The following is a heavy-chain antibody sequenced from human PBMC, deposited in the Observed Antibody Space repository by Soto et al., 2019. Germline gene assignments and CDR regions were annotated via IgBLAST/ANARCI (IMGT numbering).Heavy chain of an antibody. V-gene: IGHV3-30*18. CDR1: GFTFSRFG. CDR3: AKTIVPAPGRPIDY. J-gene: IGHJ4*02. CDR2: ISHDGNIK. D-gene: IGHD2-2*01. Sequence: GGSLRLSCSVSGFTFSRFGMHWVRQAPGKGLEWVALISHDGNIKYYSDSVRGRFTISRDNSRATLFLQMNSLGPEDTAIYFCAKTIVPAPGRPIDYWGLGTLVTVSS.